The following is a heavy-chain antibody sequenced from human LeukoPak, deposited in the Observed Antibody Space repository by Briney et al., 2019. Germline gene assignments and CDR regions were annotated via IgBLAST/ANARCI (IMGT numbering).Heavy chain of an antibody. D-gene: IGHD2-21*02. J-gene: IGHJ4*02. Sequence: ASVKVSCKASGGTFTSYYMHWVRQAPGQGLEWMGIINPSGGSTSYAQKFQGRVTMTRDTSTSTVYMELSSLRSEDTAVYYCARERGAYCGGDCSLDYWGQGTLVTVSS. CDR2: INPSGGST. CDR1: GGTFTSYY. V-gene: IGHV1-46*01. CDR3: ARERGAYCGGDCSLDY.